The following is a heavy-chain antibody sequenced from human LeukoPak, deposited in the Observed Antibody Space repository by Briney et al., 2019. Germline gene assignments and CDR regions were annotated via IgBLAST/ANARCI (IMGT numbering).Heavy chain of an antibody. Sequence: GGSLRLSCAASGFTFNNYGMHWVRQSPDEGLEWVAGIWYDGSKRLYADSVKGRFTISRDDSKNALYLQMNSLRAEDTALYYCARDYCSTSFCYDNWGQGTLVTVSS. CDR1: GFTFNNYG. D-gene: IGHD2-2*01. J-gene: IGHJ4*02. CDR2: IWYDGSKR. V-gene: IGHV3-33*01. CDR3: ARDYCSTSFCYDN.